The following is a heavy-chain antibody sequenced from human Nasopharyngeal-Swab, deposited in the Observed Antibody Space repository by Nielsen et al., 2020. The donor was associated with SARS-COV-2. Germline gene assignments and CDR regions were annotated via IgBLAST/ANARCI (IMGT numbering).Heavy chain of an antibody. CDR3: AKDRGGRSLDS. CDR2: VSYDGTNT. D-gene: IGHD3-16*01. V-gene: IGHV3-30-3*02. J-gene: IGHJ4*02. CDR1: GFNFTSYA. Sequence: GESLKISCSASGFNFTSYAIHCVRQPPGKGLEWVAVVSYDGTNTFYADSVKGRFAISRDNSKSTVSLQMNSLRSEDTAVYYCAKDRGGRSLDSWSQGTLVTVSS.